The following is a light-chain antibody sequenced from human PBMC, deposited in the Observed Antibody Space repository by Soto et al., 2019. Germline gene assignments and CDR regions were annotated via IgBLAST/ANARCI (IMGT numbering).Light chain of an antibody. CDR3: AAWDDSLNGYV. J-gene: IGLJ1*01. CDR1: SSNIGGNT. Sequence: QLVLTQPPAASGAPGQGVAFSCSGSSSNIGGNTVNWYQQLPGTAPKLLIYTNNQRPSGVPDRFSGSKSGTSASLAISGLQSDDEADYYCAAWDDSLNGYVFGTGTKLTVL. V-gene: IGLV1-44*01. CDR2: TNN.